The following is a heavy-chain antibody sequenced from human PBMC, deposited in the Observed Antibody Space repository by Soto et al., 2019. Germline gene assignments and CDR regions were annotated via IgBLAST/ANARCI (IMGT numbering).Heavy chain of an antibody. V-gene: IGHV3-30*03. CDR2: ISYDGSNK. D-gene: IGHD2-15*01. Sequence: HVQLVESGGAVVLPGRSLRLSCAASGFTFSSYDMHWVRQAPGKGLEWVAVISYDGSNKYYADSVKGRFTISRDNSKNTLYLQMNRLRSVDTAVYYCATKIVAATSDYWGQGNLVTVSS. CDR3: ATKIVAATSDY. CDR1: GFTFSSYD. J-gene: IGHJ4*02.